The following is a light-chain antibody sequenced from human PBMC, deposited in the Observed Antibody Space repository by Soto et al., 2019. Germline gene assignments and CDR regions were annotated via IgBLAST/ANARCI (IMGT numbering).Light chain of an antibody. CDR2: DVS. CDR3: SSYTSSSTLEV. Sequence: QSALTQPASVSGSPGQSITISCTGTSSDVGGYNYVSWYQHHPGKAPKLMIYDVSNRPSGVSNRFSGSKSGNTASLTISGLQAEDEADYYCSSYTSSSTLEVFGTGTKATVL. J-gene: IGLJ1*01. V-gene: IGLV2-14*03. CDR1: SSDVGGYNY.